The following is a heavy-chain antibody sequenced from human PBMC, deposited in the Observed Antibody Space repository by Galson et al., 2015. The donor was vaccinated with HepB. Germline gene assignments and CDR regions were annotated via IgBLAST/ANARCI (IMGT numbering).Heavy chain of an antibody. Sequence: SLRLSCAASRFTFSDYDMSWIRQAPGKGLEWVSYISGSGRTSIFYADSVKGRFTISRDNAKNSLYLQMTSLRAEDTAVYYCARATLTWFDPWGRGTLVTVSS. D-gene: IGHD2/OR15-2a*01. CDR3: ARATLTWFDP. CDR1: RFTFSDYD. V-gene: IGHV3-11*01. CDR2: ISGSGRTSI. J-gene: IGHJ5*02.